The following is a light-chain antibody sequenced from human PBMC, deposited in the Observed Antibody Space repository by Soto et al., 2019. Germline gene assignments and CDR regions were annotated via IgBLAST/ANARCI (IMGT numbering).Light chain of an antibody. CDR1: TSDFGPFEF. V-gene: IGLV2-14*01. Sequence: QSALTQPASVSGSPGQSITISCSATTSDFGPFEFVSWYQQHLGRAPKLLIYGVTSRPSGVSNRFSGSKSGNTASLTISGHQAEDEADYYCTSDTSSSTVLFGAGTKLTVL. J-gene: IGLJ2*01. CDR3: TSDTSSSTVL. CDR2: GVT.